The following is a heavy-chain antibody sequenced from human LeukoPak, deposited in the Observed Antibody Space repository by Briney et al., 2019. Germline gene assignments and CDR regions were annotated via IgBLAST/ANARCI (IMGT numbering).Heavy chain of an antibody. J-gene: IGHJ4*02. Sequence: SETLSLTCAVYGGSFSGYYWSWIRQPPGKGPEWIGEINHSGSTNYNPSLKSRVTISVDTSRNQFSLKLSSVTAADTAVYYCATGYSYGIDYWGQGTLVTVSS. D-gene: IGHD5-18*01. CDR2: INHSGST. CDR1: GGSFSGYY. CDR3: ATGYSYGIDY. V-gene: IGHV4-34*01.